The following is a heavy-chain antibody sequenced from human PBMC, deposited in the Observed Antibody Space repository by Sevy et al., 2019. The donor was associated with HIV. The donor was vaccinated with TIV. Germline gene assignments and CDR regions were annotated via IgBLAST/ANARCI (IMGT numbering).Heavy chain of an antibody. D-gene: IGHD3-22*01. J-gene: IGHJ4*02. V-gene: IGHV1-18*01. CDR1: GYSFTNYP. Sequence: ASVKVSCKASGYSFTNYPINWVRQAPGQGLEWMGGIRNYNGDTKYAEKFQGRVTVTTDTSTRTAYMELRSLGSDDTAVYYCARDSDASNHYYLDYFDYWGQGTRVTVSS. CDR3: ARDSDASNHYYLDYFDY. CDR2: IRNYNGDT.